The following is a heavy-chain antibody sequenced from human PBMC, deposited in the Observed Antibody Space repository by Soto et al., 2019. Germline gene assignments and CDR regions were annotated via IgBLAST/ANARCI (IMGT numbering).Heavy chain of an antibody. CDR3: VKDHPSLSI. CDR1: GYTFTSYA. Sequence: GASVKVSCKASGYTFTSYAMHWVRQAPGQKFEWMGWINVGKGHTKYSQNFQGRLTITRDTSASTAYMELSSLSSEDTAVYYCVKDHPSLSIWGQGTLVTVSS. V-gene: IGHV1-3*01. D-gene: IGHD6-6*01. J-gene: IGHJ4*02. CDR2: INVGKGHT.